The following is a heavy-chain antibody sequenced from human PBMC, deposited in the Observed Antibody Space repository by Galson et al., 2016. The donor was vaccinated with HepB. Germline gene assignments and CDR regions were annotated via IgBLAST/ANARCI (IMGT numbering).Heavy chain of an antibody. CDR1: GGSISSKSHY. J-gene: IGHJ5*02. D-gene: IGHD3-10*01. CDR2: IYYSGTT. Sequence: ETLSLTCTVSGGSISSKSHYWGCIRQPPGKGLEWIGTIYYSGTTCYNPTLKSRVTISVDTSKNQFSLTLNSVTAADTAVHYCASQSGWFGEFFSSWGQGTMITVSS. CDR3: ASQSGWFGEFFSS. V-gene: IGHV4-39*07.